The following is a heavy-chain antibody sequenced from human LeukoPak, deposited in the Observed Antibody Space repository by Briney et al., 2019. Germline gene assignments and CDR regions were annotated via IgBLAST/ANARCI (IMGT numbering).Heavy chain of an antibody. CDR3: AKDRWSYDILTGWVYYFDY. CDR1: GFTFSSYA. Sequence: GGSLRLSCAASGFTFSSYAMSWVRQAPGKGLEWVSAISGSGGSTYYADSVKGRFTISRDNSKNTLYLQMNSLRAEDTAVYYCAKDRWSYDILTGWVYYFDYWGQGTLVTVSS. D-gene: IGHD3-9*01. J-gene: IGHJ4*02. V-gene: IGHV3-23*01. CDR2: ISGSGGST.